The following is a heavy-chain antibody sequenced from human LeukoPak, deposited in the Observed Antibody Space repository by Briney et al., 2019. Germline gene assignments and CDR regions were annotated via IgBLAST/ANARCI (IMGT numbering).Heavy chain of an antibody. V-gene: IGHV5-51*01. CDR3: ARHKERGYSYGQGTDFDY. CDR1: GYSFTSYW. Sequence: GESLKISCKGSGYSFTSYWIGWVRQMPGKGLEWMGIIYPGDSDTRYSPSFQGQVTISADKSISTAYLQWSSLKASDTAMYYCARHKERGYSYGQGTDFDYWGQGTLVTVSS. D-gene: IGHD5-18*01. CDR2: IYPGDSDT. J-gene: IGHJ4*02.